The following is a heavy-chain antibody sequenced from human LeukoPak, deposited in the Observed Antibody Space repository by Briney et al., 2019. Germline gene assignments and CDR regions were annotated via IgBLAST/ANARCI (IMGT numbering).Heavy chain of an antibody. CDR2: ISAYNGNT. CDR1: GYTFTSYG. CDR3: ARSENYYGSGSYIDY. Sequence: VASVKVSCKASGYTFTSYGISWVRQAPGQGLEWMGWISAYNGNTNYAQKLQGRVTMTTDTSTSTAYMELRSLRSDDTAVYYCARSENYYGSGSYIDYWGQGTLVTVSS. J-gene: IGHJ4*02. V-gene: IGHV1-18*01. D-gene: IGHD3-10*01.